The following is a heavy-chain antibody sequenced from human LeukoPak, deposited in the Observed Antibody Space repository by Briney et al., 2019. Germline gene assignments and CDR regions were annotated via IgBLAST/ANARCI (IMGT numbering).Heavy chain of an antibody. CDR1: GYTFTAFY. Sequence: APVKVSCKASGYTFTAFYIHWVRQAPGQGLEWMAWINPNTGGTNYAQVFQGRVTLTRDTSISTAYMELSRLRSDDTAVYYCARENQWLAYDYWGQGTLVTVSS. V-gene: IGHV1-2*02. D-gene: IGHD6-19*01. CDR3: ARENQWLAYDY. CDR2: INPNTGGT. J-gene: IGHJ4*02.